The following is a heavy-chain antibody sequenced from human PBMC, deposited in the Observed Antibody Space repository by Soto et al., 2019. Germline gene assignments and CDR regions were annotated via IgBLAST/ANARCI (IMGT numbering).Heavy chain of an antibody. CDR3: AREGSGSYMYNWFDP. J-gene: IGHJ5*02. Sequence: EVQLVESGGGLIQPGGSLRLSCAASGFTVSSHYMSWVRQAPGKGLEWVSVIYSGGSTYYADSVKGRFTISRDNSKNTLYLQMNSLRAEDTAVYYCAREGSGSYMYNWFDPWGQGTLVTVSS. CDR1: GFTVSSHY. CDR2: IYSGGST. D-gene: IGHD1-26*01. V-gene: IGHV3-53*01.